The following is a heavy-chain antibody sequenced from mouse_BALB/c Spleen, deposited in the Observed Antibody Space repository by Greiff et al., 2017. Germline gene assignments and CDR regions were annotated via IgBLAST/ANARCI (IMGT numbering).Heavy chain of an antibody. D-gene: IGHD1-1*01. CDR2: ISSGSSTI. V-gene: IGHV5-17*02. Sequence: EVKLVESGGGLVQPGGSRKLSCAASGFTFSSFGMHWVRQAPEKGLEWVAYISSGSSTIYYADTVKGRFTISRDNPKNTLFLQMTSLRSEDTAMYYCARDYGTAYWGQGTLVTVSA. CDR1: GFTFSSFG. CDR3: ARDYGTAY. J-gene: IGHJ3*01.